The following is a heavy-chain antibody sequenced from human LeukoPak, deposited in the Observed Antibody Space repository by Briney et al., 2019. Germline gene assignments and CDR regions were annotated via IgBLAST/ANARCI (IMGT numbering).Heavy chain of an antibody. CDR3: ARGAFPPPGYCSGGSCSPFDY. CDR2: INHSGST. J-gene: IGHJ4*02. V-gene: IGHV4-34*01. CDR1: GGSFSGYY. D-gene: IGHD2-15*01. Sequence: SETLSLTCAVYGGSFSGYYWSWIRQPPGKGPEWIGEINHSGSTNYNPSLKSRVTISVDTSKNQFSLKLSSVTAADTAVYYCARGAFPPPGYCSGGSCSPFDYWGQGTLVTVSS.